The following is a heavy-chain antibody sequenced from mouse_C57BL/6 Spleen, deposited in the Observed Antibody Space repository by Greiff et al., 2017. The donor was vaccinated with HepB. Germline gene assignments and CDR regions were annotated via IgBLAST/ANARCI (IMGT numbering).Heavy chain of an antibody. CDR2: IYPGSGST. CDR1: GYTFTSYW. D-gene: IGHD1-1*01. V-gene: IGHV1-55*01. CDR3: ARGGYGSSYGGAY. Sequence: QVHVKQPGAELVKPGASVKMSCKASGYTFTSYWITWVKQRPGQGLEWIGDIYPGSGSTNYNEKFKSKATLTVDTSSSTAYMQLSSLTSEDSAVYYCARGGYGSSYGGAYWGQGTLVTVSA. J-gene: IGHJ3*01.